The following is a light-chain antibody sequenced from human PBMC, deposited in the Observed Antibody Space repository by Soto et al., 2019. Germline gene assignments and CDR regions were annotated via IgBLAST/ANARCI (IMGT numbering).Light chain of an antibody. J-gene: IGKJ1*01. Sequence: EIVMTQSPATLSVSPGERATLSCRASQSVFSNLAWYQQKPGQAPRLLIYGASTRATGIPARFSGSGSGTEFTLTISSLQSEDFAVYYCQQYNTFWTFGQGTKVEIK. V-gene: IGKV3-15*01. CDR3: QQYNTFWT. CDR1: QSVFSN. CDR2: GAS.